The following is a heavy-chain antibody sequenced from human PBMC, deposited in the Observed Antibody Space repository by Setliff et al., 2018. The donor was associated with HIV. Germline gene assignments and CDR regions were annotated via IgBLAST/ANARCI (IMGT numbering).Heavy chain of an antibody. D-gene: IGHD5-12*01. Sequence: GASVKVSCKTSGYTFTSYYIHWVRRAPGQGLEWMGRINPSGGSTIYAQKFQGRVTMTSDTSTTTVYMELSGLTSDDTAFYYCASDAVSGYDWKWFDSWGQGTLVTVSS. J-gene: IGHJ5*01. CDR3: ASDAVSGYDWKWFDS. CDR2: INPSGGST. CDR1: GYTFTSYY. V-gene: IGHV1-46*01.